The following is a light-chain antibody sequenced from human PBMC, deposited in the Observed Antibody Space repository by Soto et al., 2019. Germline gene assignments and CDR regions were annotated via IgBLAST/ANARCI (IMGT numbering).Light chain of an antibody. CDR3: SSYTTTYTWM. J-gene: IGLJ3*02. V-gene: IGLV2-14*01. CDR2: DGS. CDR1: RSDVGYYDY. Sequence: QSALTQPASVSGSPGQSITISCTGTRSDVGYYDYVSWYQQHPGKAPTLVIYDGSHRPSGVSDRFSGSKSGNTASLTISGLQADDEGDYYCSSYTTTYTWMFGGGTKLTVL.